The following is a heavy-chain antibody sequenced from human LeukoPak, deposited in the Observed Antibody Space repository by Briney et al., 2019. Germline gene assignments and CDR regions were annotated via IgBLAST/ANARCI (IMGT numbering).Heavy chain of an antibody. CDR2: IDPNNGDT. CDR3: ARDYNAAFDY. Sequence: ASVKVSCKASGYTFSGYYIHWVRQAPGQGLEWMGWIDPNNGDTSLHQKFLGRVTMTRDTSISAAYLDLRSLRFDDTAFYYCARDYNAAFDYWGQGTLVTVSS. V-gene: IGHV1-2*02. CDR1: GYTFSGYY. J-gene: IGHJ4*02. D-gene: IGHD3-10*01.